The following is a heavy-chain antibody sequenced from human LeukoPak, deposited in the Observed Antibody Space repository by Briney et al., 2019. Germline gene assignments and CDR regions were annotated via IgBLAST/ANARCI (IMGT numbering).Heavy chain of an antibody. CDR2: IIPIFGTA. CDR1: GGTFSSYA. J-gene: IGHJ5*02. Sequence: ASVKVSCKASGGTFSSYAISWVRQAPGQGLEWMGGIIPIFGTANYAQKFQGRVTITADEATSKAYMELSRLRSEDTAVYYCARDRGYCSSTSCQGLSWFDPWGQGTLVTVSS. V-gene: IGHV1-69*13. CDR3: ARDRGYCSSTSCQGLSWFDP. D-gene: IGHD2-2*01.